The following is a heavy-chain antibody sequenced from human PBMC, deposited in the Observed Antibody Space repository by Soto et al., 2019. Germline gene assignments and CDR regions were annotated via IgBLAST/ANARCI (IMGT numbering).Heavy chain of an antibody. Sequence: QITLKESGPTLVKPTQTLTLTCTFSGFSLSTSGVGVGWIRQPPGKALEWLALIYWDDDKRYSPSLKSRLTINKDTSKNQLVLTITHMDPVDTATYYCAHRLGYCSGGSCYALYSFDYWGQGTLVTVSS. CDR1: GFSLSTSGVG. CDR3: AHRLGYCSGGSCYALYSFDY. CDR2: IYWDDDK. V-gene: IGHV2-5*02. J-gene: IGHJ4*02. D-gene: IGHD2-15*01.